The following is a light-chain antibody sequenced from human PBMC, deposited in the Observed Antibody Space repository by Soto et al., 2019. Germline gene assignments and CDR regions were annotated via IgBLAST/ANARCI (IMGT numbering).Light chain of an antibody. Sequence: EIVLTQSPATLSLSPGERATLSCRASQSVRNNLDWFRQRPGQAPRLLIYDASNRAAGVPARFSGSGSGTDFTLNISSLQPEDFAVYYCQHRSNWPLTFGGGTQVEIK. J-gene: IGKJ4*01. CDR2: DAS. CDR1: QSVRNN. CDR3: QHRSNWPLT. V-gene: IGKV3-11*01.